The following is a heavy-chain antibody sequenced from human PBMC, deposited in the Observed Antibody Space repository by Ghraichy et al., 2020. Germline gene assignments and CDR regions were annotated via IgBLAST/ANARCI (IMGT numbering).Heavy chain of an antibody. CDR3: ARGSTVTTVRRYYYYYGMDV. J-gene: IGHJ6*02. CDR1: GGSFSGYY. Sequence: SETLSLTCAVYGGSFSGYYWSWIRQPPGKGLEWIGEINHSGSTNYNPSLKSRVTISVDTSKNQFSLKLSSVTAADTAVYYCARGSTVTTVRRYYYYYGMDVWGQGTTVTVSS. V-gene: IGHV4-34*01. D-gene: IGHD4-17*01. CDR2: INHSGST.